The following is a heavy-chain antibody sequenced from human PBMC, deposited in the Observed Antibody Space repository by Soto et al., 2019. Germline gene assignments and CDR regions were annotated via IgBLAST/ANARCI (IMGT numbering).Heavy chain of an antibody. V-gene: IGHV1-69*12. D-gene: IGHD6-13*01. Sequence: QVQLVQSGAEVKKPGSSVKVSCKASVGTFSSYAISGVRQAPGQGLEWMGGIIPIFGTANYAQKFQGRVTITADESTSTAYMELSSLRSEDTAVYYCARGYSSSWAYYFDYWGQGTLVTVSS. CDR1: VGTFSSYA. CDR3: ARGYSSSWAYYFDY. J-gene: IGHJ4*02. CDR2: IIPIFGTA.